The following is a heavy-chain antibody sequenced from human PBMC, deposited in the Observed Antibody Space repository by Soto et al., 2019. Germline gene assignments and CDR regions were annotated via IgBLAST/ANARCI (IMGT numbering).Heavy chain of an antibody. CDR3: AKDLKDVDTAMDTAYYYYGKDV. J-gene: IGHJ6*02. Sequence: EVQLLESGGGLVQPGGSLRLSCAASGFTFSSYAMSWVRQAPGKGLEWVSAISGSGGSTYYADSVKGRFTISRDNSKNTLYLQMNSLRAEDTAVYYCAKDLKDVDTAMDTAYYYYGKDVWGQGTTVTDSS. CDR2: ISGSGGST. CDR1: GFTFSSYA. D-gene: IGHD5-18*01. V-gene: IGHV3-23*01.